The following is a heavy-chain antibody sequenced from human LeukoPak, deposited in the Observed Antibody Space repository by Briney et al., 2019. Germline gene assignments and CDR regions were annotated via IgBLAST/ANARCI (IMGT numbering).Heavy chain of an antibody. V-gene: IGHV4-59*06. CDR2: IYYSGST. D-gene: IGHD6-19*01. Sequence: SETLSLTCTVSGGSISSYYWSWIRQHPGKGLEWIGNIYYSGSTYYNPSLKSRVTISVDTSKNQFSLKLNSVTAADTAVYYCARDHIAVPGTLDYWGQGTPVTVSS. CDR3: ARDHIAVPGTLDY. CDR1: GGSISSYY. J-gene: IGHJ4*02.